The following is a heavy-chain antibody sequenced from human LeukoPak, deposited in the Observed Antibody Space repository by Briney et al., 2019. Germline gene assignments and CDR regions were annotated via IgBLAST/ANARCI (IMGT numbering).Heavy chain of an antibody. CDR2: IYYSGST. D-gene: IGHD3-10*01. J-gene: IGHJ4*02. CDR1: GGSISSYY. V-gene: IGHV4-59*01. CDR3: ARVTLYGSGIDY. Sequence: SETLSLTCTVSGGSISSYYWSWIRQPPGKGLEWIGYIYYSGSTNYNPSLESRVTISVDTSKNQFSLKLSSVTAADTAVYYCARVTLYGSGIDYWGQGTLVTVSS.